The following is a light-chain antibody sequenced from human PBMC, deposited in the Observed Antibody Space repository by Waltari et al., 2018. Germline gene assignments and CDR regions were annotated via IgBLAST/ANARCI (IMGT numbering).Light chain of an antibody. V-gene: IGKV2-28*01. CDR3: MQALQTSIT. J-gene: IGKJ5*01. CDR2: LCS. CDR1: QSLLHSNGYNY. Sequence: DMVMTQSPLSLPVTPGEPASSSCRASQSLLHSNGYNYLGWYLQKPGQSPQLLIYLCSNRASGVPDRFSGSGSGTDFTLKINRVEAEDVGVYYCMQALQTSITFGQGTRLEIK.